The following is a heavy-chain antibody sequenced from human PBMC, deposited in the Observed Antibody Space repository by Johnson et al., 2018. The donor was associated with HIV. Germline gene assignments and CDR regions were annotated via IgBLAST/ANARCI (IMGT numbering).Heavy chain of an antibody. CDR3: ARDLGAAAGTPHDAFDI. V-gene: IGHV3-11*01. CDR1: GFTFSDYY. CDR2: ISSSGSTI. Sequence: HVLLVESGGGLVKPGGSLRLSCAASGFTFSDYYMSWIRQAPGKGLEWVSYISSSGSTIYYADSVKGRFTISRDNAKNSLYLQMNSLRAEDTALYYCARDLGAAAGTPHDAFDIWGQGTMVTVSS. J-gene: IGHJ3*02. D-gene: IGHD6-13*01.